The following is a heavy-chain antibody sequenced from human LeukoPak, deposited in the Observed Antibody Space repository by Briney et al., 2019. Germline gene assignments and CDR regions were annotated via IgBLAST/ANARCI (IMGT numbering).Heavy chain of an antibody. D-gene: IGHD5-18*01. CDR1: GFTVSSNY. Sequence: GGSLRLSCAASGFTVSSNYMSWVRQAPGKGLEWVSVIYSGGSTYYADSVKGRFTISRDNSKNTLYLQMNSVKTEDTAVYYCTSHVDTAMVTDYWGQGTLVTVSS. V-gene: IGHV3-66*04. J-gene: IGHJ4*02. CDR3: TSHVDTAMVTDY. CDR2: IYSGGST.